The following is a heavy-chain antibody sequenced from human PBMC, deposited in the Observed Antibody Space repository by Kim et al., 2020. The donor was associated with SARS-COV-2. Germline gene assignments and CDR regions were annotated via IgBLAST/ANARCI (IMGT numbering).Heavy chain of an antibody. V-gene: IGHV3-23*03. CDR3: AKGVRITTVTTYFDY. CDR2: IDSGGSST. D-gene: IGHD4-17*01. Sequence: GGSLRLSCAASGFTFSSYAMSWVRQAPEKGLEWVSIIDSGGSSTEYADSVKGRFAISRDNSKNTLYLQMSSLRAEDTAVYYCAKGVRITTVTTYFDYWGQGNLVTVSS. J-gene: IGHJ4*02. CDR1: GFTFSSYA.